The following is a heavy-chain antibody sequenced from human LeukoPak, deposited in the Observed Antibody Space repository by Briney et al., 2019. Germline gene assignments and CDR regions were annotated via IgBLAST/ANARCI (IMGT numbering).Heavy chain of an antibody. CDR2: IYYSGST. D-gene: IGHD5-18*01. J-gene: IGHJ4*02. CDR1: GGSISSYY. CDR3: AHNSWGYSYGHNY. Sequence: SETLSLTCTVSGGSISSYYWSWIRQPPGKGLEWIGYIYYSGSTYYNPSLKSRVTISVDTSKNQFSLKLSSVTAADTAVYYCAHNSWGYSYGHNYWGQGTLVTVSS. V-gene: IGHV4-59*04.